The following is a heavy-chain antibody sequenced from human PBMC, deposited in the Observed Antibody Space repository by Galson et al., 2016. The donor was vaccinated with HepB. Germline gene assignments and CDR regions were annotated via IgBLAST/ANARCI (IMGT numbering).Heavy chain of an antibody. CDR1: GASISSSNYY. D-gene: IGHD1-26*01. CDR3: ANGVVVDAPLVGATEYIDV. Sequence: SETLSLTCTVSGASISSSNYYWGWIRQPPGKGLEWIVTIYYSGSSYYNPSLKSRVAISVDTSNNQFSLNLTSVTAADTAGYYCANGVVVDAPLVGATEYIDVWGKGTTVTVSS. CDR2: IYYSGSS. V-gene: IGHV4-39*01. J-gene: IGHJ6*03.